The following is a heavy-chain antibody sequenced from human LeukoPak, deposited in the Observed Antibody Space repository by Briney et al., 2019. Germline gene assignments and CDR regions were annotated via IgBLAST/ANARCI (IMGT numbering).Heavy chain of an antibody. V-gene: IGHV4-31*03. Sequence: PSETLSLTCTVPGGSISSGGYYWSWIRQHPGKGLEWIGYIYYSGSTYYNPSLKSRVTISVDTSKNQFSLKLSSVTAADTAVYYCARDRLRLGESWFDPWGQGTLVTVSS. CDR2: IYYSGST. D-gene: IGHD3-16*01. CDR1: GGSISSGGYY. J-gene: IGHJ5*02. CDR3: ARDRLRLGESWFDP.